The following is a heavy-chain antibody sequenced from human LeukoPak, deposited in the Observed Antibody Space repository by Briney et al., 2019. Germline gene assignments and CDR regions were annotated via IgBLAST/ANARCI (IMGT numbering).Heavy chain of an antibody. J-gene: IGHJ4*02. D-gene: IGHD2-15*01. CDR2: XXXDGRST. V-gene: IGHV3-74*03. Sequence: GGSLRLSCAASGFTFSNYWMHWVRQAPGKGLVXXXXXXXDGRSTTSADSVKGRFTISRDNAKNTLYLQMNSLRTEDTAVYYCARDQLYCSGGICYFDYWGQGTLVTVSS. CDR3: ARDQLYCSGGICYFDY. CDR1: GFTFSNYW.